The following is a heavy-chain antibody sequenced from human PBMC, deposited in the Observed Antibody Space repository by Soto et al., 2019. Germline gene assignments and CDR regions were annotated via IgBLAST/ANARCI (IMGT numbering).Heavy chain of an antibody. CDR3: ARDQEPSTLYYDYYYMDV. CDR2: INPGGGST. CDR1: GYTFTSYY. V-gene: IGHV1-46*03. J-gene: IGHJ6*03. Sequence: QVQLVQSRAEVKKPGASVTVSCKASGYTFTSYYSHWVRQAPGQGLAWMGIINPGGGSTSYAQKFQGRVTMTRDTSTSTVYMEVSGLRSEDTAVYYCARDQEPSTLYYDYYYMDVWGKGTTVTVSS.